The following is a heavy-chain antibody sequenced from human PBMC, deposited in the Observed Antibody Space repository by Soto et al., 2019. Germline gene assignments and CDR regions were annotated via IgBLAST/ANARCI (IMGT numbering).Heavy chain of an antibody. J-gene: IGHJ4*02. CDR1: GFSMSNHA. CDR2: ISSTGSKT. V-gene: IGHV3-23*01. D-gene: IGHD3-9*01. CDR3: AREPRPFMTGYYDL. Sequence: GGSLRLSCVVSGFSMSNHALTWVRQAPGKGLEWVSSISSTGSKTYYADSIKGRFTISRDNSKNTVFLQMNSLRPDDMAFYFCAREPRPFMTGYYDLWGQGTLVTVSS.